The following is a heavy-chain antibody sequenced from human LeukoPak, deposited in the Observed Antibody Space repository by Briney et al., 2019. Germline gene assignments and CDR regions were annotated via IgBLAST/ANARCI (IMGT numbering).Heavy chain of an antibody. J-gene: IGHJ4*02. V-gene: IGHV4-61*09. CDR2: IYTPGST. CDR1: GGSISSGSYY. Sequence: TASQTLSLTCTVSGGSISSGSYYWSWIRQPAGKGLEWIGYIYTPGSTNYNPSLKSRVTISIDMSRNQFSLKLRSVTAADTAVYYCARVARELRGVGFDYWGQGTLVTVSS. D-gene: IGHD1-26*01. CDR3: ARVARELRGVGFDY.